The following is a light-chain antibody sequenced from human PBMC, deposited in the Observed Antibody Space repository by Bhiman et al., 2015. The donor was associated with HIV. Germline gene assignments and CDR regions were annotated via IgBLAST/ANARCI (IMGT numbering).Light chain of an antibody. CDR3: QAWDSSLGV. Sequence: SYELTQPPSVSVSPGQTASITCSGDKLGDKYACWYQQKPGQSPVLVIYQDNKRPSGIPERFSGSTSGNTATLTISGTQTMDEADYYCQAWDSSLGVFGGGTKLTVL. CDR2: QDN. V-gene: IGLV3-1*01. CDR1: KLGDKY. J-gene: IGLJ2*01.